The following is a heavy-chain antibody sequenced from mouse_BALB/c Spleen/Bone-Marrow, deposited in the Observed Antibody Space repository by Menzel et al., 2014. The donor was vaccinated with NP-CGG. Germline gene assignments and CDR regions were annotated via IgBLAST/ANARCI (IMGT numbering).Heavy chain of an antibody. Sequence: EVKLVESGGGLVQPGGSLKLSCAASGFDFSRYWMSWVRQAPGKGLEWIGEINPDSRTINYSPSLKDKFIISRDNAKNTLYLRLNEVRSEDTALYYCARPDYYGYLNYWGQGTTLTVSS. V-gene: IGHV4-1*02. CDR3: ARPDYYGYLNY. CDR1: GFDFSRYW. D-gene: IGHD1-1*01. CDR2: INPDSRTI. J-gene: IGHJ2*01.